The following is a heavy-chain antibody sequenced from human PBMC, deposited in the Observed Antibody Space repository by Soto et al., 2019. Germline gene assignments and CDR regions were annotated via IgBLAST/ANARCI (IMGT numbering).Heavy chain of an antibody. CDR3: ARVLWLGTPNYYYYGMDV. V-gene: IGHV4-4*02. CDR1: GGSISSSNW. CDR2: IYHSGST. J-gene: IGHJ6*02. D-gene: IGHD6-19*01. Sequence: QVQLQESGPGLVKPSGTLSLTCAVSGGSISSSNWWSWVRQPPGKGLEWIGEIYHSGSTNYNPSLKSRVTISVDKSKNQSSLKLSSVTAADTAVYYCARVLWLGTPNYYYYGMDVWGQGTTVTVSS.